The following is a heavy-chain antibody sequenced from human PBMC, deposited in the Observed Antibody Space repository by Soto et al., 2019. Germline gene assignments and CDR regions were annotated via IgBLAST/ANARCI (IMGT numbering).Heavy chain of an antibody. D-gene: IGHD1-26*01. CDR1: GGSISSSSYY. Sequence: SETLSLTCTVSGGSISSSSYYWGWIRQPPGKGLEWMGSIYYSGSTYYNPSLKSRVTISVDTSTNQFSLKMSSVTAADTAVYSCARLVVGATRYGMGVWGQVPRSTVSS. V-gene: IGHV4-39*01. CDR3: ARLVVGATRYGMGV. CDR2: IYYSGST. J-gene: IGHJ6*02.